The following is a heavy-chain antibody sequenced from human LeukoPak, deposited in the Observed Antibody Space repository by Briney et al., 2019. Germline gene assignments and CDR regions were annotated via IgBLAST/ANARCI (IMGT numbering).Heavy chain of an antibody. J-gene: IGHJ4*02. Sequence: PGGSLRLSCAASGFTFSSYAMSWVRQTPGKGLEWASTVSGSGGSTYYADSVKGRFTISRDNSRDTLYLQMNSLRAEDTAVYFCASVGADYWGQRTLVTVSS. V-gene: IGHV3-23*01. CDR1: GFTFSSYA. CDR3: ASVGADY. CDR2: VSGSGGST. D-gene: IGHD1-26*01.